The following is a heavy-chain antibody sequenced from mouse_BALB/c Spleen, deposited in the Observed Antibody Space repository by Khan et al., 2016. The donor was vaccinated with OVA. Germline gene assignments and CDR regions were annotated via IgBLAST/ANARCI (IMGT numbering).Heavy chain of an antibody. D-gene: IGHD2-1*01. Sequence: EVELVESGGGLVKPGGSLKLSCAASGFTFSSYTMSWVRQTPEKRLEWVATISSGGDNTYYPDSVKGRFTISRDNAKNNLYLQMISLRSEDTALYYCARSNYGTFAYWGQATLVTVSA. CDR2: ISSGGDNT. CDR1: GFTFSSYT. J-gene: IGHJ3*01. V-gene: IGHV5-9*03. CDR3: ARSNYGTFAY.